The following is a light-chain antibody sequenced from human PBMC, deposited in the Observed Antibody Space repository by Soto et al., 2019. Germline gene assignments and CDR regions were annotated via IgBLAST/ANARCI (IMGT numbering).Light chain of an antibody. J-gene: IGKJ1*01. CDR1: QSVISNY. Sequence: EIGLTQSPGTLSLSPGERATLSCRASQSVISNYLAWYQQKPGQPPRLLIYGASIRATGVPDRFSGSGSGTDFSLTITRLEPEDFAVYFCQHYVNSPLTFGQGTKVEVK. CDR2: GAS. CDR3: QHYVNSPLT. V-gene: IGKV3-20*01.